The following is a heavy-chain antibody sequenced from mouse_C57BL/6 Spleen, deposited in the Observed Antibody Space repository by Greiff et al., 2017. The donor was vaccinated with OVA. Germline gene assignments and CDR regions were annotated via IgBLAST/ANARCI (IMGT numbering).Heavy chain of an antibody. V-gene: IGHV1-52*01. CDR2: IDPSDSET. CDR3: ARGGYGNSYAMDY. CDR1: GYTFTSYW. J-gene: IGHJ4*01. Sequence: QVQLQQPGAELVRPGSSVKLSCKASGYTFTSYWMHWVKQRPIQGLEWIGNIDPSDSETHYNQKFKDKATLTVDKSSSTAYMQLSSLTSEDSAVYYGARGGYGNSYAMDYWGQGTSVTVSS. D-gene: IGHD2-1*01.